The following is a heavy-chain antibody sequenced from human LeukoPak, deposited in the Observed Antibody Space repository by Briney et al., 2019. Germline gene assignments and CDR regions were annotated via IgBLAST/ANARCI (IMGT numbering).Heavy chain of an antibody. CDR2: IIPIFGTA. V-gene: IGHV1-69*06. D-gene: IGHD3-10*01. CDR3: ARDYYGLDAFDI. J-gene: IGHJ3*02. CDR1: GGTFSSYA. Sequence: SVKVSCKASGGTFSSYAISWVRQAPGQGLEWMGGIIPIFGTANYAQKFQGRVTITADKSTSTAYMELSSLRSEDTAVYYCARDYYGLDAFDIWGQGTMVTASS.